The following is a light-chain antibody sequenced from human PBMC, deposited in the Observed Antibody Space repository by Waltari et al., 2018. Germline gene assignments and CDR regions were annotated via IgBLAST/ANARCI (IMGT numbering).Light chain of an antibody. CDR3: QQYNSWPWT. CDR1: QSISIN. J-gene: IGKJ1*01. CDR2: GAS. V-gene: IGKV3-15*01. Sequence: IVMTQSQATLSVSPGERATLSCRASQSISINVAWYQQRHGQAPRLLMYGASTRATNIPARFSGSGSGTEVTLTISGLQSEDFAVYYCQQYNSWPWTFGPGTKVEI.